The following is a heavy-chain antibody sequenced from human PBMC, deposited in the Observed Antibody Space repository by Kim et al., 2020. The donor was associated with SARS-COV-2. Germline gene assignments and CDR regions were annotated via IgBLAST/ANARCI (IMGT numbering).Heavy chain of an antibody. V-gene: IGHV5-51*01. J-gene: IGHJ3*02. D-gene: IGHD2-21*02. Sequence: GESLKISCKGSGYTFPIYWIGWVRQMPGKGLEWMGIIYPDDSDIRYSPSFQGQVTISADKSISTTYLQWSSLKASDTALYYCARGLVVETTTNAFDIWGQGTMVTVSS. CDR2: IYPDDSDI. CDR1: GYTFPIYW. CDR3: ARGLVVETTTNAFDI.